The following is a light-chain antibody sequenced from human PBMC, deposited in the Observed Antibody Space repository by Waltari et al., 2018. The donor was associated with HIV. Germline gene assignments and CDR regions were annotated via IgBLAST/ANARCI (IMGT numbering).Light chain of an antibody. J-gene: IGLJ3*02. CDR3: AAWDDILIGPG. CDR2: SNN. V-gene: IGLV1-44*01. Sequence: QSVLTQPPSASGTPGPRVTISCSGSSSNIGSNTVNWYQQLPGTAPKLLIYSNNQPSSGVPDRLSGSKAGTSAYLAISWLESEDEANLCCAAWDDILIGPGFGGGTKLPVL. CDR1: SSNIGSNT.